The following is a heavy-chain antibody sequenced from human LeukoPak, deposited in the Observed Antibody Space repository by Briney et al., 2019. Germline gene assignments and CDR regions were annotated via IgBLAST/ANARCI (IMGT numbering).Heavy chain of an antibody. J-gene: IGHJ4*02. CDR3: ASGGSGYDLDY. D-gene: IGHD5-12*01. V-gene: IGHV3-30*04. CDR2: ISYDGSNK. CDR1: GFTFSSYA. Sequence: GRSLRLSCAASGFTFSSYAMHWVRQAPGKGLEWVAVISYDGSNKYYADSVKGRSTISRDNSKNTLYLQMNSLRAEDTAVYYCASGGSGYDLDYWGQGTLVTVSS.